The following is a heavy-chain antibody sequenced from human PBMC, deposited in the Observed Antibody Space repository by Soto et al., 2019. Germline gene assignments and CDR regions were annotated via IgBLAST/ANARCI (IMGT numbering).Heavy chain of an antibody. CDR2: IIPILGIA. J-gene: IGHJ6*03. CDR3: AAVTTLAFYYYYYMDV. Sequence: KVSCKASGGTFSSYTISWVRQAPGQGLEWMGRIIPILGIANYAQKFQGRVTITADKSTSTAYMELSSLKSEDTAVYYCAAVTTLAFYYYYYMDVWGKGTTVTVSS. CDR1: GGTFSSYT. V-gene: IGHV1-69*02. D-gene: IGHD4-17*01.